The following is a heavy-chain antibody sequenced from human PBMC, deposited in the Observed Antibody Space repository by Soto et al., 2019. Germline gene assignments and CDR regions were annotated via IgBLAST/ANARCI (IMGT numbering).Heavy chain of an antibody. J-gene: IGHJ6*02. D-gene: IGHD3-16*01. Sequence: EVQLVESGGGLVQPGRSLRLSCAASGFTFDDYAMHWVRQAPGKGLEWVSGISWNSGSIGYADSVKGRFTISRDNAKTSLYLRMNSLSAEDTALFSCAKNSTLGGGGGMAVWGQGTTVTVSS. V-gene: IGHV3-9*01. CDR1: GFTFDDYA. CDR2: ISWNSGSI. CDR3: AKNSTLGGGGGMAV.